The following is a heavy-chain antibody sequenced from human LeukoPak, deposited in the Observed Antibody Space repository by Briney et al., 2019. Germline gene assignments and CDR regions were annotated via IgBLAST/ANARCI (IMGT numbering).Heavy chain of an antibody. CDR1: GYTFTSYD. Sequence: ASVKVSCKASGYTFTSYDINWVRQATGPGLEWMGWSEPNSDNTGYAQRLQGRGTMTRNTAISTAYMELSSLRSEDTAVYYCASGFGSSSPSEFDYWGQGTLVTVSS. CDR2: SEPNSDNT. CDR3: ASGFGSSSPSEFDY. V-gene: IGHV1-8*01. J-gene: IGHJ4*02. D-gene: IGHD6-13*01.